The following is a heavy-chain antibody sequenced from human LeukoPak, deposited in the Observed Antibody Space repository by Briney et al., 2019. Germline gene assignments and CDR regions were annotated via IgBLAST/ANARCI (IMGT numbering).Heavy chain of an antibody. J-gene: IGHJ6*03. Sequence: SETLSLTCTVSGGSISSSSYYWGWIRQPPGKGLEWIGSIYYSGSTYYNPSLKSRVTISVDTSKNQFSLKLSSVTAADTAVYYCARQEYQLLMGYYYYMDVWGKGTTVTVSS. CDR1: GGSISSSSYY. CDR2: IYYSGST. D-gene: IGHD2-2*01. V-gene: IGHV4-39*01. CDR3: ARQEYQLLMGYYYYMDV.